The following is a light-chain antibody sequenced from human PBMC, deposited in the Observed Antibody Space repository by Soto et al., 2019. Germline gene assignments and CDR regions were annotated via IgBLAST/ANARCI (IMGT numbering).Light chain of an antibody. CDR2: EVS. V-gene: IGLV2-14*01. CDR1: SSDVGGYNY. J-gene: IGLJ1*01. Sequence: QSVLTQPASVSGSPGQSITISCTGTSSDVGGYNYVSWYQQHPGKAPKLMIYEVSNRPSGVSNRFSGSKSGSTASLTISGLQAEDEADYYCSSYTSSRTLYVFGTGTKVTVL. CDR3: SSYTSSRTLYV.